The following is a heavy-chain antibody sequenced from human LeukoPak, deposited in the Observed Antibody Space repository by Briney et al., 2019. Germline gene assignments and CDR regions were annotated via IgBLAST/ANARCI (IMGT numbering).Heavy chain of an antibody. CDR2: ISGSGGST. Sequence: GGSLRLSCAASGFTLSSYAMSWVRRAPGKGLEWVPAISGSGGSTYYADSVKGRFTISRDNSKNTLYLQMNSLRAEYTAVDYCAKDSAYNYYFDYWGQGTLVTVSS. V-gene: IGHV3-23*01. J-gene: IGHJ4*02. D-gene: IGHD1-20*01. CDR1: GFTLSSYA. CDR3: AKDSAYNYYFDY.